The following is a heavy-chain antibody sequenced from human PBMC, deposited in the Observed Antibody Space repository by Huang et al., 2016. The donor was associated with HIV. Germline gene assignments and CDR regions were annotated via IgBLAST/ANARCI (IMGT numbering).Heavy chain of an antibody. CDR1: GFTFSSYG. Sequence: QVQLVESGGGVVQPGRSLRISCAASGFTFSSYGMHWVRQGPGKGREGVAVISYDAKTKYYADSVKGRFSISRDNSKTTVYLQLNSLRVEDTAVYYCAKGGSAAAVLDFWGQGTLVTVSS. D-gene: IGHD6-13*01. CDR3: AKGGSAAAVLDF. CDR2: ISYDAKTK. V-gene: IGHV3-30*18. J-gene: IGHJ4*02.